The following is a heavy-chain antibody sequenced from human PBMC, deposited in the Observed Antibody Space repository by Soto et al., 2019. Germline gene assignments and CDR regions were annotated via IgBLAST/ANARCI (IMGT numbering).Heavy chain of an antibody. CDR1: GFTFSSYA. J-gene: IGHJ4*02. Sequence: GGSLRLSCAASGFTFSSYAMSWVRQAPGKGLEWVSAISSSGGSTYYADSVKGRFTISRDNSKNTLYLQMNSLRAEDTAVYYCAKRGMGAVAGSFDYWGQGTLVTVSS. CDR2: ISSSGGST. CDR3: AKRGMGAVAGSFDY. V-gene: IGHV3-23*01. D-gene: IGHD6-19*01.